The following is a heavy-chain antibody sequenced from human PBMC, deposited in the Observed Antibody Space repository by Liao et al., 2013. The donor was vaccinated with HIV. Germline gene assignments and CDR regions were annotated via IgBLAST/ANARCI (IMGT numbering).Heavy chain of an antibody. CDR2: IYYSGST. CDR1: GGSISSGDYY. CDR3: ARDLGAATGIDY. D-gene: IGHD6-13*01. J-gene: IGHJ4*02. V-gene: IGHV4-30-4*08. Sequence: QVQLQQWGAGLLKPSQTLSLTCTVSGGSISSGDYYWSWIRQPPGKGLEWIGYIYYSGSTYYNPSLKSRVIISVDTSKNQFSLKLSSVTAADTAVYYCARDLGAATGIDYWGQGTLVTVSS.